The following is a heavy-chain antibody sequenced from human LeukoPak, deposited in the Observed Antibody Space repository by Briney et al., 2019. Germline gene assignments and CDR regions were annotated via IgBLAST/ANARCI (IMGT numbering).Heavy chain of an antibody. D-gene: IGHD3-10*01. CDR1: GGSISSGSYY. CDR2: IYTSGST. J-gene: IGHJ5*02. Sequence: SETLSLTCTVSGGSISSGSYYWSWIRQPAGKGLEWIGRIYTSGSTNYNPSLKSRVTISVDTSKNQFSLKLSSVTAADTAVYYCARASPGGHYGSGSYWRLEEWFDPWGQGTLVTVSS. CDR3: ARASPGGHYGSGSYWRLEEWFDP. V-gene: IGHV4-61*02.